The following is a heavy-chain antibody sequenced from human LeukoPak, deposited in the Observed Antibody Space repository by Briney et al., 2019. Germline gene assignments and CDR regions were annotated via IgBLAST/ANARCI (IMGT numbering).Heavy chain of an antibody. J-gene: IGHJ6*03. Sequence: GGSLRLSCAASGFTFSSYGMHWVRQAPGKGLEWVAFIRYDGGNKYHADSVKGRFTIPRDNSKKTLSLQMNSLRAEDTAVYYCAKGAGILSPYYMDVWGKGTTATVSS. CDR2: IRYDGGNK. V-gene: IGHV3-30*02. CDR3: AKGAGILSPYYMDV. CDR1: GFTFSSYG. D-gene: IGHD2-15*01.